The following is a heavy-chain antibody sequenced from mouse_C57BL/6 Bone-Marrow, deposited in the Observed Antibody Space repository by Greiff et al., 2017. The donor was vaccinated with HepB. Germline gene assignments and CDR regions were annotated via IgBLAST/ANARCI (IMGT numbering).Heavy chain of an antibody. D-gene: IGHD2-4*01. Sequence: QVQLQQPGAELVKPGASVKLSCKASGYTFTSYWMHWVKQRPGRGLEWIGRIDPNSGGTKYNEKFKSKATLTVDKPSSTAYMQLSSLTSEDSAVYYCARGRPIYYDYDEYFDVWGTGTTVTVSS. V-gene: IGHV1-72*01. CDR3: ARGRPIYYDYDEYFDV. CDR1: GYTFTSYW. CDR2: IDPNSGGT. J-gene: IGHJ1*03.